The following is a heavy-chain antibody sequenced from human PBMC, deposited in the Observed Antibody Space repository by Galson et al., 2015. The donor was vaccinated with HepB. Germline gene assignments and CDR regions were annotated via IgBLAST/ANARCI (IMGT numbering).Heavy chain of an antibody. CDR1: GGSFSGYY. V-gene: IGHV4-34*01. Sequence: SETLSLTCAVYGGSFSGYYWSWIRQPPGKGLEWIGEINHSGSTNYNPSLKSRVTISVDTSKNQLSLKLSSVTAADTAVYYCARVKRPKGYCSSTSCSDYYYGMDVWGQGTTVTVSS. CDR2: INHSGST. CDR3: ARVKRPKGYCSSTSCSDYYYGMDV. J-gene: IGHJ6*02. D-gene: IGHD2-2*01.